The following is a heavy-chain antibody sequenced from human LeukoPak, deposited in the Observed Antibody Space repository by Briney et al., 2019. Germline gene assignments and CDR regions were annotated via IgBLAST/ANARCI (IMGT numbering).Heavy chain of an antibody. CDR3: ASEYYYDSSGYYDNY. CDR1: GFTVSSNY. V-gene: IGHV3-53*01. CDR2: IYSGGST. D-gene: IGHD3-22*01. Sequence: GGSLRLSCAASGFTVSSNYMSWVRQAQGKGLEWVSVIYSGGSTYYADSVKGRFTISRDNSKNTLYLQMNSLRAEDTAVYYCASEYYYDSSGYYDNYWGQGTLVTVSS. J-gene: IGHJ4*02.